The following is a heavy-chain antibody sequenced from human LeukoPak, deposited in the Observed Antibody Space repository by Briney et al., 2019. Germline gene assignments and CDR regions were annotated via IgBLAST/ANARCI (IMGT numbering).Heavy chain of an antibody. J-gene: IGHJ6*03. CDR3: ARLRGWSRTLYYYYMDV. D-gene: IGHD6-19*01. V-gene: IGHV5-51*01. CDR1: GYSFTSYW. Sequence: GESLKISCKGSGYSFTSYWIGWVRQMPGKGLEWMGIIYPGDSDTRYSPSFQGQVTISADKSISTAYLQWSSLKASDTAMYYCARLRGWSRTLYYYYMDVWGKGTTVTVSS. CDR2: IYPGDSDT.